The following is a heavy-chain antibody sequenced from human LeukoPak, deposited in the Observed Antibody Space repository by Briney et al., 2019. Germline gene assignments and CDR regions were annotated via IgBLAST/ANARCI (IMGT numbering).Heavy chain of an antibody. CDR3: ARDCYEYGEYYFDY. J-gene: IGHJ4*02. Sequence: SETLSLTCAVYGGSFSGYYWSWIRQPPGKGLEWIGEINHSGSTNYNPSLKSRVTISVDTSKNQFSLKLSSVTAADTAVYYCARDCYEYGEYYFDYWGQGTLVTVSS. D-gene: IGHD3-10*01. CDR1: GGSFSGYY. CDR2: INHSGST. V-gene: IGHV4-34*01.